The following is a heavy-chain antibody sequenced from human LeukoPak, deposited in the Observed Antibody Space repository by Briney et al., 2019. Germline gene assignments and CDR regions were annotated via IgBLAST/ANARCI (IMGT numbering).Heavy chain of an antibody. CDR3: AKGVSGWPYYLDS. D-gene: IGHD6-19*01. Sequence: GGSLRLSCAASGFTFSTYVMAWVRQAPGKGLEWVSSISDSGDDTYYADSVKGRFTISRDNSKNTLYLQMNSLRAEDTAAYYCAKGVSGWPYYLDSWGQGALLTVSS. V-gene: IGHV3-23*01. CDR2: ISDSGDDT. J-gene: IGHJ4*02. CDR1: GFTFSTYV.